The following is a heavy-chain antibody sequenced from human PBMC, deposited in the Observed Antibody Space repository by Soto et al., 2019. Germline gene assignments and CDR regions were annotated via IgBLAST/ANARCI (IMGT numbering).Heavy chain of an antibody. Sequence: SQTLSLTCAISGDSVSSNSAAWNWIRQSPSRGLEWLGRTYYRSKWYNDYAVSVKSRITINPDTSKNQFSLQLNSVTPEDTAVYYCARDIAIAARPLNYYYYGMDVWGQGTTVTVSS. D-gene: IGHD6-6*01. CDR2: TYYRSKWYN. J-gene: IGHJ6*02. V-gene: IGHV6-1*01. CDR1: GDSVSSNSAA. CDR3: ARDIAIAARPLNYYYYGMDV.